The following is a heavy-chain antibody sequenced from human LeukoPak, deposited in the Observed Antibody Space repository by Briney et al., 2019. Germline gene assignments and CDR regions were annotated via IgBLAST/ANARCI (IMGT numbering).Heavy chain of an antibody. D-gene: IGHD2-8*02. V-gene: IGHV4-59*01. CDR2: IYHNGRT. Sequence: SETLSLTCTVSGGSISSYYWSWIRQLPGERLEWIGFIYHNGRTTYNPSLESRVTISVDTSRNQVSLNLRFVTAADTALYFCARRRAESSGPSLYYFYMHVWGKGTTVSVS. CDR3: ARRRAESSGPSLYYFYMHV. CDR1: GGSISSYY. J-gene: IGHJ6*03.